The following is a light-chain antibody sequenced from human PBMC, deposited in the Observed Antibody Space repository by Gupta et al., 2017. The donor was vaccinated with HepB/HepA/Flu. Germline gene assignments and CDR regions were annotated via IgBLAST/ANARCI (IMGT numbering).Light chain of an antibody. CDR3: QSYDNTLSGPVV. Sequence: QSVLTQPPSVSGAPGPRVIISSTGSSYNIGANYDVHCYQQLPGTAPKLLISGSNKRPAWVPDRFSGSKSGTSASLTITGIQAEDEADYYCQSYDNTLSGPVVFGGGTKLTVL. J-gene: IGLJ2*01. V-gene: IGLV1-40*01. CDR2: GSN. CDR1: SYNIGANYD.